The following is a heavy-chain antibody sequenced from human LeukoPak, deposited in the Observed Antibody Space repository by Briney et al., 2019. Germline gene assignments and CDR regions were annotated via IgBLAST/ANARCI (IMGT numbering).Heavy chain of an antibody. Sequence: SVKVSCKASGGTFSSYAISWVRQAPGQGLEWMGGIIPIFGTANYAQKFQGRVTITADESTSTAYMELSSLRSEDTAVYYCARRTMVRGVSYFDYWGQGTLVTVSS. CDR1: GGTFSSYA. V-gene: IGHV1-69*01. CDR3: ARRTMVRGVSYFDY. J-gene: IGHJ4*02. CDR2: IIPIFGTA. D-gene: IGHD3-10*01.